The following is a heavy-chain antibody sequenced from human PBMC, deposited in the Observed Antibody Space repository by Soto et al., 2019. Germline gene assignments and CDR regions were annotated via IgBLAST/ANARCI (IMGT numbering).Heavy chain of an antibody. Sequence: EVQLVESGGSLVQPGGSLRLSCAASGFNFSDHYMDWVRQAPEKGLEWVGRIKNKANSYTTEYAASVKGRFTISRDDSKNSLDLQMNSLKTEDTAVYYCATVRLGVTTRLFDYWGQGTLVPVSS. J-gene: IGHJ4*02. V-gene: IGHV3-72*01. CDR3: ATVRLGVTTRLFDY. CDR2: IKNKANSYTT. D-gene: IGHD6-25*01. CDR1: GFNFSDHY.